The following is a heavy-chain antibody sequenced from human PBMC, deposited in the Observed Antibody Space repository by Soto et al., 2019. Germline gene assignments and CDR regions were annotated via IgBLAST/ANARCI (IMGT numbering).Heavy chain of an antibody. V-gene: IGHV3-74*01. D-gene: IGHD5-18*01. CDR2: INSDGSST. Sequence: GSLRLSCAASGFTFSSYWMHWVRQAPGKGLVWVSRINSDGSSTSYADSVKGRFTISRDNAKNTLYLQMNSLRAEDTAVYYCARASVDTAMAHYYYYGMDVWGQGTTVTVSS. CDR1: GFTFSSYW. CDR3: ARASVDTAMAHYYYYGMDV. J-gene: IGHJ6*02.